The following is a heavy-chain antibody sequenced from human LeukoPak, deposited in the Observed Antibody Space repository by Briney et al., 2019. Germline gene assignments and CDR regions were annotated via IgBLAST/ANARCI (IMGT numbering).Heavy chain of an antibody. CDR3: ARVGSCSGGGCSFRPFDY. Sequence: SETLSLTCTVSGGSISGGDYYWSWIRRPPGKGLEWIGYVYYSGSTYSNPSLKSRVIISVDTSKNQFSLMMTSMTAADTAVYYCARVGSCSGGGCSFRPFDYWGQGTLVTVSS. CDR1: GGSISGGDYY. V-gene: IGHV4-31*03. J-gene: IGHJ4*02. CDR2: VYYSGST. D-gene: IGHD2-15*01.